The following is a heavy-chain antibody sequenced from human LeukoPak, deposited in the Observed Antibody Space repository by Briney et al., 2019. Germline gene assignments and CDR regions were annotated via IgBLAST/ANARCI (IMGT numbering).Heavy chain of an antibody. V-gene: IGHV4-39*01. CDR1: GGSISSTSNY. CDR3: ARQGFITASEVWFDP. D-gene: IGHD3-10*01. J-gene: IGHJ5*02. Sequence: PSETLSLTCSVSGGSISSTSNYWGWVRQPPGKGLEWIGSMYYSGSTYYNPSLKSRVTISVDTSKNQLSLQLSSVTAADTAVYYCARQGFITASEVWFDPWGQGTLVIVSS. CDR2: MYYSGST.